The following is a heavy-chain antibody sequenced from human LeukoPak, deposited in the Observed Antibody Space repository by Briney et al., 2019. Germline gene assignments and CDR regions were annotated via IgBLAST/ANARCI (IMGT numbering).Heavy chain of an antibody. CDR3: ARAGYYGSGSPLQIYYYGMDV. V-gene: IGHV4-34*01. J-gene: IGHJ6*02. CDR1: GGSFSGYY. Sequence: SESLSLTCAVYGGSFSGYYWSWIRQPPGKGLEWIGEINHSGSTNYNPSLKSRVTISVDTSKNQFSLKLSSVTAADTAVYYCARAGYYGSGSPLQIYYYGMDVWGQGTTVTVSS. D-gene: IGHD3-10*01. CDR2: INHSGST.